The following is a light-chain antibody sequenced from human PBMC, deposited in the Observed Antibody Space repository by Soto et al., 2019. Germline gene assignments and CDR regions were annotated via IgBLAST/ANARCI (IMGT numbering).Light chain of an antibody. V-gene: IGKV3-11*01. J-gene: IGKJ4*01. CDR3: QQRSSWPLT. CDR2: DAS. Sequence: EIVLTQSPATLSLSPGERAALSCRASQGVSRFLAWYQQKPGQAPRLLIYDASNRATGIPARFSGSGSGTDFTLAISRLEPEDFAVYYCQQRSSWPLTFGGGTKVEIK. CDR1: QGVSRF.